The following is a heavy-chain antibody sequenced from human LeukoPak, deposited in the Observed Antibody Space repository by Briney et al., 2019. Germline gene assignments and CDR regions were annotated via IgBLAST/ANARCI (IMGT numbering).Heavy chain of an antibody. V-gene: IGHV3-48*03. CDR3: ARDEKGSLWFGESRNAFDN. J-gene: IGHJ3*02. CDR2: ISVRAATI. D-gene: IGHD3-10*01. Sequence: GGSLRLSCAASGFDLGHYEVNWVRQAPGKGLEWIAHISVRAATIYYGDSVEGRFTISRDDAKNSLFLQMNSLRAEDTAVYYCARDEKGSLWFGESRNAFDNWGQGTMVIVSS. CDR1: GFDLGHYE.